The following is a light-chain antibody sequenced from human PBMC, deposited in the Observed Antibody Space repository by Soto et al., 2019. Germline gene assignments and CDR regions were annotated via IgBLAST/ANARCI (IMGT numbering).Light chain of an antibody. CDR2: GAS. J-gene: IGKJ4*01. Sequence: ETELTQSPGTLSLSPGERDTLSCRASQSVSSSYLAWYQQKPGQAPRLLIYGASSRATGIPDRFSGSGSGTDFTLTISRFESEDFLVYYCQQYGISPFTSRGGSKVDIK. CDR1: QSVSSSY. V-gene: IGKV3-20*01. CDR3: QQYGISPFT.